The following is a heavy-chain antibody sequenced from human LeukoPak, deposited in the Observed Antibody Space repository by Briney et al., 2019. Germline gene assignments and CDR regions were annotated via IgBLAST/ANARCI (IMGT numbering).Heavy chain of an antibody. CDR3: ARDFFSEVTYHGEIAYFDQ. Sequence: EASVKVSCKTSGYTFTDYSIHWVRQAPGQGLAWMGWINPNSGGTNYAQKFQGRVTMTGDTSISTTYMEVTRLRSDDTAIYYCARDFFSEVTYHGEIAYFDQWGPGTLVSVSS. D-gene: IGHD1-14*01. CDR2: INPNSGGT. V-gene: IGHV1-2*02. CDR1: GYTFTDYS. J-gene: IGHJ4*02.